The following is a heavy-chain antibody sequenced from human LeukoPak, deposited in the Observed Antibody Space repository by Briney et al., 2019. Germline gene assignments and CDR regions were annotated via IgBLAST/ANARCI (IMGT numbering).Heavy chain of an antibody. D-gene: IGHD3-3*01. CDR1: GYTFTGYY. Sequence: ASVKVSCKASGYTFTGYYMHWVRRAPGQGLEWMGWINPNSGGTNYAQKFQGRVTMTRDTSISTAYMELSRLRSDDTAVYYCARGWDFWSGYYILDFDYWGQGTLVTVSS. CDR3: ARGWDFWSGYYILDFDY. J-gene: IGHJ4*02. V-gene: IGHV1-2*02. CDR2: INPNSGGT.